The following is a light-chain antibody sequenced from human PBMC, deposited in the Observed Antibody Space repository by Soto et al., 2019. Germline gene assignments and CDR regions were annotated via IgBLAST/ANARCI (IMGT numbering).Light chain of an antibody. CDR3: SSYTSSSTGV. V-gene: IGLV2-14*01. Sequence: QPASVSGSPGQSITISCTGTSSDVGGYNYVSWYQQHPGKAPKLMIYEVSNRPSGVSNRFSGSKSGNTASLTISGLQAEDEADYYCSSYTSSSTGVFGTGTQLTVL. CDR1: SSDVGGYNY. CDR2: EVS. J-gene: IGLJ1*01.